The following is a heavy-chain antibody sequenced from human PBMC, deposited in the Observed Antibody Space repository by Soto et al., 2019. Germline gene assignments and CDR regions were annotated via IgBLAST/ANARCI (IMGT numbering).Heavy chain of an antibody. Sequence: QVQLVQSGAEVKKPGSSVKVSCKASGGTFSSYAISWVRQAPGQGLEWMGGIIPSFGTANYAQKFQGRVTITADESTSTAYMELSSLSSEDTDVYYCARGPYPGRGVVPAAIHDYYYGMDVWGQGTTVTVSS. J-gene: IGHJ6*02. CDR2: IIPSFGTA. CDR1: GGTFSSYA. V-gene: IGHV1-69*01. CDR3: ARGPYPGRGVVPAAIHDYYYGMDV. D-gene: IGHD2-2*01.